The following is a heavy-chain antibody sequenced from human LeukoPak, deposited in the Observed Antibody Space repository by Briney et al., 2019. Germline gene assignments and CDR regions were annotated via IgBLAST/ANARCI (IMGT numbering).Heavy chain of an antibody. Sequence: SQTLSLTCTVSGGSISSGGYYWSWIRQPPGKGLEWIGYIYHSGSTYYNPSLKSRVTISVDRSKNQFSLKLSSVTAADTAVYYWASSHLDPYYFDYWGQGTLVTVSS. J-gene: IGHJ4*02. CDR2: IYHSGST. CDR3: ASSHLDPYYFDY. D-gene: IGHD3/OR15-3a*01. CDR1: GGSISSGGYY. V-gene: IGHV4-30-2*01.